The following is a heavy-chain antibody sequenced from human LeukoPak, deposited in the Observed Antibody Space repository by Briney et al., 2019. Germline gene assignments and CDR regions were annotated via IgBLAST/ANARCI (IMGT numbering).Heavy chain of an antibody. D-gene: IGHD3-22*01. CDR2: IYSDGST. CDR1: GHIVSSNY. J-gene: IGHJ4*02. V-gene: IGHV3-66*04. CDR3: ASQGYYSDWSLDY. Sequence: GGSLRLSCAASGHIVSSNYMSWVRQAPGKGLEWVSVIYSDGSTYYADSVKGRFSFSRDNSKNTVYLQMNSLRAEDTAVYYCASQGYYSDWSLDYWGQGSLVTVSS.